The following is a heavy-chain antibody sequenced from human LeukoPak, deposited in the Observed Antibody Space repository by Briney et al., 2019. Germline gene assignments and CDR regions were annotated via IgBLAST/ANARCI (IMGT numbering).Heavy chain of an antibody. Sequence: PSETLSLTCAVSGGSISSGGYSWSWIRQPPGKDLEWIGYIYHSGSTYYNPSLKSRVTISVDRSKNQFSLKLSSVTAADTAVYYCARAISRNAFDIWGQGTMVTVSS. D-gene: IGHD2-21*01. CDR3: ARAISRNAFDI. V-gene: IGHV4-30-2*01. CDR1: GGSISSGGYS. J-gene: IGHJ3*02. CDR2: IYHSGST.